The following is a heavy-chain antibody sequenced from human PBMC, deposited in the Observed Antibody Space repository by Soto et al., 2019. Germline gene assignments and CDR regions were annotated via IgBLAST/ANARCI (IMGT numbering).Heavy chain of an antibody. CDR1: GYSLTELS. J-gene: IGHJ6*02. CDR3: ATSLELPLGVDI. V-gene: IGHV1-24*01. D-gene: IGHD1-7*01. Sequence: ASVKVSCKVSGYSLTELSIHWMRQAPEKGLEWMGSFDPEDGQTINKQKFQDRVTMTGDTSSDTGYMELSNLRSEDTAIYYCATSLELPLGVDIWGQGTTVTVSS. CDR2: FDPEDGQT.